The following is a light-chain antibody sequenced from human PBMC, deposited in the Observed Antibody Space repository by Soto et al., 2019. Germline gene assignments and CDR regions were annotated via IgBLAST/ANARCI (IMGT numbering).Light chain of an antibody. J-gene: IGKJ1*01. CDR2: AAS. CDR1: QSISSY. Sequence: QLTQSPSSLSASVGDRVTITCRASQSISSYLNWYQQKPGKDPKLLIYAASSLQSRVPSRFSGSGSGTDSTLTISILQPEDFATYYCQQSYSTPRTFGQGTKVDIK. CDR3: QQSYSTPRT. V-gene: IGKV1-39*01.